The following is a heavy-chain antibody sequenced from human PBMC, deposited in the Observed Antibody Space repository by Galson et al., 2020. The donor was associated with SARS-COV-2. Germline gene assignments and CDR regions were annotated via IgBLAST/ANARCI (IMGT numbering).Heavy chain of an antibody. CDR1: GFTLTTYE. CDR2: ISHSATNI. CDR3: ASPYLPAANFFGAFDL. D-gene: IGHD2-2*01. Sequence: GGSLRLSCAASGFTLTTYEVNWVRQAPGKGLEWISYISHSATNIYHPDSVKGRFTISRDNTKNSVYLQMTSLRAEDTAIYYCASPYLPAANFFGAFDLWGRGTMVTVSS. V-gene: IGHV3-48*03. J-gene: IGHJ3*01.